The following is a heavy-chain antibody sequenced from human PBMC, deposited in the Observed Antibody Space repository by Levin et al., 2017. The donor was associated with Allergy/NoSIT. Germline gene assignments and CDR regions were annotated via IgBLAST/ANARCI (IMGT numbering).Heavy chain of an antibody. D-gene: IGHD3-10*01. CDR2: VYHDGSS. V-gene: IGHV4/OR15-8*01. Sequence: SETLSLTCVVSGDSFTSTNWWSWVRQAPGQGLEWIGEVYHDGSSSHNPSLKSRVSISMDRPKNQFSLTVNSVTAADTAVYFCARRRGATIGPFDYWGQGTLVTVSS. J-gene: IGHJ4*02. CDR3: ARRRGATIGPFDY. CDR1: GDSFTSTNW.